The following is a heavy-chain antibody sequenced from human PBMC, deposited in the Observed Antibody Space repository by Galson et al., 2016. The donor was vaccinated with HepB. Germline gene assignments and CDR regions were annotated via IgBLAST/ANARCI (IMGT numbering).Heavy chain of an antibody. V-gene: IGHV3-30*03. Sequence: SLRLSCAASGFTFSSYGMHWVRQAPGKGLEWVAVISYDGSNEYYVDSVKGRFTISRDNSKNTLYLQMNSLRDEDTAVYYCARDRRHNYAFFDSWGQGTPITVSS. CDR3: ARDRRHNYAFFDS. J-gene: IGHJ4*02. CDR1: GFTFSSYG. D-gene: IGHD3-16*01. CDR2: ISYDGSNE.